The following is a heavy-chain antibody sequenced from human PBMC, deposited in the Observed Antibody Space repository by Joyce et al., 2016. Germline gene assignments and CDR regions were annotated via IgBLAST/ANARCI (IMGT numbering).Heavy chain of an antibody. Sequence: QVHLVQSGAEVGKPGASVRVSCKASGYSFTDYYLHWVRQAPGQGLEWMGCIKPKNGDTEYEQNFQGRVTMTRDTSITTAYMDLISLRSDDTAIYYCVRFTNYDAFAIWGQGALVTVSS. CDR2: IKPKNGDT. D-gene: IGHD4/OR15-4a*01. CDR1: GYSFTDYY. CDR3: VRFTNYDAFAI. V-gene: IGHV1-2*02. J-gene: IGHJ3*02.